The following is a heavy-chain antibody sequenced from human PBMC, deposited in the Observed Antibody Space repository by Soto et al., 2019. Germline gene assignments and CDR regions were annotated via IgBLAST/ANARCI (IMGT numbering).Heavy chain of an antibody. CDR2: IYYSGST. V-gene: IGHV4-30-4*01. CDR3: ARVAYYYDSSGYPGGAFDI. J-gene: IGHJ3*02. D-gene: IGHD3-22*01. Sequence: QVQLQESGPGLVKPSQTLSLTCTVSGGSISSGDYYWSWIRQPPGKGLEWIGYIYYSGSTYYNPSPMSLLTISVYPSMIQFCLRLSSVTAADTAVYYCARVAYYYDSSGYPGGAFDIWGRETMVTVSS. CDR1: GGSISSGDYY.